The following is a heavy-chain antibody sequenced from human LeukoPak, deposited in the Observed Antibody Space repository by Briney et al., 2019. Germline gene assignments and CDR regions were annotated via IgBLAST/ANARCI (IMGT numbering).Heavy chain of an antibody. CDR2: IWYDGSNE. J-gene: IGHJ4*02. Sequence: GGSLRLSCAASGFTFRSHGMHWVRQAPGKGLEWVAGIWYDGSNEDYADSVKGRFTISRDNSKNTLYLQMNSLRVEDTAVYYCATDRGWRTSGYYLYYFEYWGQGTLVTYSS. D-gene: IGHD3-3*01. CDR3: ATDRGWRTSGYYLYYFEY. CDR1: GFTFRSHG. V-gene: IGHV3-33*01.